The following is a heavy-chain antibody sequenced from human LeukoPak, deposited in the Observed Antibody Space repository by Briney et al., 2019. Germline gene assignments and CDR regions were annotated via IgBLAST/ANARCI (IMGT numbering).Heavy chain of an antibody. V-gene: IGHV3-23*01. CDR1: GFTFSNYA. CDR2: VSGRDTST. J-gene: IGHJ4*02. D-gene: IGHD4/OR15-4a*01. Sequence: GGSLRLSCAASGFTFSNYAMSWVRQAPGKGLQWVSGVSGRDTSTYYTDSVKGRFTISRDNATNTLYLQMNSLSAEDTAIYYYAKWGDDDYGASHYASDYWGQGTLVTVSS. CDR3: AKWGDDDYGASHYASDY.